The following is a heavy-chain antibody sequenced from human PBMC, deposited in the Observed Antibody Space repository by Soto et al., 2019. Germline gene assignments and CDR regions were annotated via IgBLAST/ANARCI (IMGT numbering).Heavy chain of an antibody. Sequence: SETLSLTCTVSGGSIDYYYWSWIRQPPGKGLEWIGCVSDSGSTNYNPSLRSRVTISVDTSKNQFSLNVNSVTAADTAVYYCARDSTSWFPYHGIDVWGQGTTVTVYS. CDR3: ARDSTSWFPYHGIDV. J-gene: IGHJ6*02. CDR2: VSDSGST. D-gene: IGHD6-13*01. V-gene: IGHV4-59*01. CDR1: GGSIDYYY.